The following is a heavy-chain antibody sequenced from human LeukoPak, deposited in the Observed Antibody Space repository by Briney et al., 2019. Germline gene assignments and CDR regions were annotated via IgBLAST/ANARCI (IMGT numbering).Heavy chain of an antibody. D-gene: IGHD3-3*01. Sequence: PGGSLRLSCAASGFTFSSYWMSWVRQAPGKGLEWVANIKQDGSEKYYVDSVKGRFTISRDNAKNSLYLQMNSLRAEDTAVYYCARDRTYYDFWSGYYHDASDIWGQGTMVTVSS. J-gene: IGHJ3*02. CDR3: ARDRTYYDFWSGYYHDASDI. V-gene: IGHV3-7*01. CDR2: IKQDGSEK. CDR1: GFTFSSYW.